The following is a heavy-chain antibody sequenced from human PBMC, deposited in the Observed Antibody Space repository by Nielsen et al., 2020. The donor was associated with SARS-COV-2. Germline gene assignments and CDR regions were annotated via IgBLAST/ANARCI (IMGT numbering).Heavy chain of an antibody. V-gene: IGHV1-8*01. Sequence: ASVKVSCKASEYTFTSYDISWVRQATGQGLEWMGWMNPNSGNTGYAQKFQGRVTMTRNTSISTAYMELSRLRSDDTAVYYCAREKGSYGPAGYGMDVWGQGTTVTVSS. CDR2: MNPNSGNT. CDR1: EYTFTSYD. D-gene: IGHD3-16*01. CDR3: AREKGSYGPAGYGMDV. J-gene: IGHJ6*02.